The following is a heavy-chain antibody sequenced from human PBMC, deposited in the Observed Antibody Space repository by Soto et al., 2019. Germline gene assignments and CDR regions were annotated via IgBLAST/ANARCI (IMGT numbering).Heavy chain of an antibody. V-gene: IGHV3-30*04. Sequence: QVQLVESGGGVVQPGRSLRLSCAASGFTFSSYAMHWVRQAPGKGLEWVAVIAYDGRNKYYADSVKGRFTISRDNSKNSLYLQMNSLRSEDTAVYYCARELERVFDYWGQGTLVTVFS. D-gene: IGHD1-1*01. J-gene: IGHJ4*02. CDR2: IAYDGRNK. CDR1: GFTFSSYA. CDR3: ARELERVFDY.